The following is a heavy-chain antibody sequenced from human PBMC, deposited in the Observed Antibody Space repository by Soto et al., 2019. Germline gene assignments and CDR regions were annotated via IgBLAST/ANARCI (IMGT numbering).Heavy chain of an antibody. V-gene: IGHV1-8*01. Sequence: ASVKVSCKASGYTFISHDINWVRQATGQGLEWMGWMNPKSGNTGYAQKFQGRVTMTRDTSISTAYMEVSSLRSEDTAVYYCARGAAFDTWGQGTVVTVSS. CDR1: GYTFISHD. CDR2: MNPKSGNT. J-gene: IGHJ3*02. CDR3: ARGAAFDT.